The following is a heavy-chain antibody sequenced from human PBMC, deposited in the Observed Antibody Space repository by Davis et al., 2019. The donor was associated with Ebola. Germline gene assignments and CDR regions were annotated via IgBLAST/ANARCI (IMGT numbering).Heavy chain of an antibody. V-gene: IGHV4-30-4*01. D-gene: IGHD1-7*01. CDR2: IYSRGNT. CDR3: ARGGGTRGFDF. CDR1: GASISSGDYY. J-gene: IGHJ4*02. Sequence: LRLSCTVSGASISSGDYYWSWIRQPPGKGLEWIGYIYSRGNTYYKPSLESRLSISVDTSMNHFSLKLNSVTAADTAVYFCARGGGTRGFDFWGQGTLVTVSS.